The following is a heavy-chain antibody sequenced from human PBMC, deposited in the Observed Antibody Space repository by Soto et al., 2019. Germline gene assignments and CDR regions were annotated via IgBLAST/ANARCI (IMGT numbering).Heavy chain of an antibody. CDR1: GGFISNYY. CDR3: ARPIVVAPVYYAIDV. D-gene: IGHD3-22*01. J-gene: IGHJ6*02. V-gene: IGHV4-59*08. CDR2: IYHSGST. Sequence: SETLSLTCTVSGGFISNYYWSWIRQPPGKGLEWIGYIYHSGSTYYNPSLKSRATMSIDRSKNQFSLKLSSVTAADTAVYYCARPIVVAPVYYAIDVWGQGTTVTVSS.